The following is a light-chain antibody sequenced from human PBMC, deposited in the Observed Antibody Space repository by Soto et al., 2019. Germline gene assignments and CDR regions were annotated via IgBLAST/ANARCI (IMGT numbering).Light chain of an antibody. V-gene: IGKV3D-20*02. Sequence: EIVLTQSPGTLSLSPGERATLSCRASQSVSSSFLAWYQQKPGQPPRLLIYDASIRATGIPARFSGSGSGTDFILTISSLEPEDFGVYYCQQRASWPLTFGGGTRVEI. J-gene: IGKJ4*01. CDR2: DAS. CDR3: QQRASWPLT. CDR1: QSVSSSF.